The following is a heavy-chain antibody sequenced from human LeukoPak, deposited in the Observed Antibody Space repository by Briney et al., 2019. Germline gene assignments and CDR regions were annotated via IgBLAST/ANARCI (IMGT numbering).Heavy chain of an antibody. D-gene: IGHD2-15*01. CDR2: IYYSGST. Sequence: SETLSLTCTVSGGSISSGGYYWSWIRQHPGKGLEWIGYIYYSGSTYYNPSLKSRVTISVDASKNQFSLKLSSVTAADTAVYYCARQGGMAPYAFDIWGQGTMVTVSS. CDR3: ARQGGMAPYAFDI. CDR1: GGSISSGGYY. J-gene: IGHJ3*02. V-gene: IGHV4-31*03.